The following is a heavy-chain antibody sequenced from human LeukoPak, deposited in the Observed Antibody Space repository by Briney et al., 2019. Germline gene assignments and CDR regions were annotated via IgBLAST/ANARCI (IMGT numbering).Heavy chain of an antibody. CDR3: ARGPRRSSGWYDY. J-gene: IGHJ4*02. CDR1: GYTFTGYY. D-gene: IGHD6-19*01. Sequence: ASVKVSGKASGYTFTGYYMHWVRQAPGQGLEWMGRINPNSGGTNYAQKFQGRATMTRDTSISTAYMELSRLRSDDTAVYYCARGPRRSSGWYDYWGQGTLVTVSS. V-gene: IGHV1-2*06. CDR2: INPNSGGT.